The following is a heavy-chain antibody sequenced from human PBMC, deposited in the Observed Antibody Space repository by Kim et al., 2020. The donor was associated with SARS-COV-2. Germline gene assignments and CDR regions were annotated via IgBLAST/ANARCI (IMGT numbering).Heavy chain of an antibody. D-gene: IGHD3-10*01. CDR2: IYYSGST. CDR3: ARDFFDGSGSYYYGMDV. J-gene: IGHJ6*02. V-gene: IGHV4-39*07. CDR1: GGSISSSSYY. Sequence: SETLSLTCTVSGGSISSSSYYWGWIRQPPGKGLEWIGSIYYSGSTYYNPSLKSRVTISVDTSKNQFSLKLSSVTAADTAVYYCARDFFDGSGSYYYGMDVWGQGTTVTVSS.